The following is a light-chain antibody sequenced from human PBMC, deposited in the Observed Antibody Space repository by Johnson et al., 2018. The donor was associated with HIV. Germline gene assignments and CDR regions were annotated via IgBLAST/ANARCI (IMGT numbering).Light chain of an antibody. CDR2: DNN. CDR3: GTWDNSLSTGV. Sequence: QSVLTQPPSVSAAPGQKVTISCSGSSSNIGNNYVSWYQQLPGTAPKLLIYDNNKRPSGIPDRFSGSKSGTSATLGITGLQTGDEAYYYCGTWDNSLSTGVFGTGTQVTVL. J-gene: IGLJ1*01. V-gene: IGLV1-51*01. CDR1: SSNIGNNY.